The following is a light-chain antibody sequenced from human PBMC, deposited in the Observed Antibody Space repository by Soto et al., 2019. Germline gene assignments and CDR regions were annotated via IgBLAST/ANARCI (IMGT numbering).Light chain of an antibody. V-gene: IGKV1-39*01. CDR2: DAS. Sequence: DIQMTQSPSSLSASVGGRVTITCRASQTISSWLAWYQQKPGKAPKLLIYDASSLESGVPSRFSGSGSGADFILTISSLQSEDFATYYCQQSYSTPITFGQGTRLEIK. J-gene: IGKJ5*01. CDR1: QTISSW. CDR3: QQSYSTPIT.